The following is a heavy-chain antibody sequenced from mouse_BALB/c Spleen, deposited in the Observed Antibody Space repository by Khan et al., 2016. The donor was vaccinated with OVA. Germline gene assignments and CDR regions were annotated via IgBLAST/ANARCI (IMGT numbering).Heavy chain of an antibody. CDR3: LIDGAYPRNDGWFAY. CDR1: GYTFTSYT. Sequence: QVQLQQSGAELARPGASVKMSCKASGYTFTSYTIHWIKLRPGQGLEWIGFINPSNGYTNSNQKFKDKATLTADKSSTTVYMQLSSLTSDDSAVYNCLIDGAYPRNDGWFAYWGQGTLVTVSA. D-gene: IGHD2-14*01. J-gene: IGHJ3*01. CDR2: INPSNGYT. V-gene: IGHV1-4*01.